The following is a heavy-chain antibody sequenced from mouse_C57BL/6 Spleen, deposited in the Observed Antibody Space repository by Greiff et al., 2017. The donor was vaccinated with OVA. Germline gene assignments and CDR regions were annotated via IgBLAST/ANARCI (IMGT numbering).Heavy chain of an antibody. CDR3: ARSDYGSSDGDAMDY. CDR2: INPGSGGT. J-gene: IGHJ4*01. Sequence: VQLQESGAELVRPGTSVKVSCKASGYAFTNYLIEWVKQRPGQGLEWIGVINPGSGGTNYNETFKGKATLTADKSSSPDYMQLSSLTSEDSAVYVSARSDYGSSDGDAMDYWGQGTSVTVSS. CDR1: GYAFTNYL. V-gene: IGHV1-54*01. D-gene: IGHD1-1*01.